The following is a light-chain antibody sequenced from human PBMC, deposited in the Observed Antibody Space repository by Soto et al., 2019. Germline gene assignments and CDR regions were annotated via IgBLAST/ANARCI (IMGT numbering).Light chain of an antibody. CDR3: QQYNSYSWT. CDR2: KAS. CDR1: QSISSW. J-gene: IGKJ1*01. Sequence: DIQMTQSPSTLSASVGDRVTITCRASQSISSWLAWYQQKPWKAPKLLIYKASSLESGVPSRISGSGSGTEFTLTISSLQPDDLATYYSQQYNSYSWTFGKGTKVEIK. V-gene: IGKV1-5*03.